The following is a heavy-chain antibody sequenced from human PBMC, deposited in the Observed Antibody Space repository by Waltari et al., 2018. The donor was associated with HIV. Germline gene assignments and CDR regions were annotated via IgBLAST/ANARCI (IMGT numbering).Heavy chain of an antibody. CDR2: ISGSGGST. D-gene: IGHD4-17*01. Sequence: EVQLLESGGGLVQPGGSLRLSCAASGFTFNNYAINWVRQAPGKGLEWVSAISGSGGSTYYADSVKGRFTISRDNSKNTLYLQMNSLRAEDTAVYYCAKHDYGDYEEPYWGQGTLVTVSS. V-gene: IGHV3-23*01. J-gene: IGHJ4*02. CDR1: GFTFNNYA. CDR3: AKHDYGDYEEPY.